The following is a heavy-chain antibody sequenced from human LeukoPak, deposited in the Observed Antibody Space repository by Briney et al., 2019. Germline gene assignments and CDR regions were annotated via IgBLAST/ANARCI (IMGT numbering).Heavy chain of an antibody. CDR1: GDSINTKNYY. Sequence: SETLSLTCTVSGDSINTKNYYWGWIRQPPGKGLEWIGEINHSGSTNYNPSLKSRVTISVDTSKNQFSLKLSSVTAADTAVYYCARGGHSSGWYRYNYFDYWGQGTLVTVSS. CDR3: ARGGHSSGWYRYNYFDY. V-gene: IGHV4-39*07. D-gene: IGHD6-19*01. CDR2: INHSGST. J-gene: IGHJ4*02.